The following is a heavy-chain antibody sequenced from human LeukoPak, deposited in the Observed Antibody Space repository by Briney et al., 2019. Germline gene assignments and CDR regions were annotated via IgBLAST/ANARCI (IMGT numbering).Heavy chain of an antibody. CDR1: GFTFSSYS. D-gene: IGHD1-20*01. CDR2: ISSSSSYI. J-gene: IGHJ4*02. V-gene: IGHV3-21*01. CDR3: ARDRPGITGTTLPDY. Sequence: KPGGSLLLSCAASGFTFSSYSMNWVRQAPGKGLEWVSSISSSSSYIYYADSVKGRFTISRDNDKNSLYLQMNSLRAEDTAVYYCARDRPGITGTTLPDYWGQGTLVTVSS.